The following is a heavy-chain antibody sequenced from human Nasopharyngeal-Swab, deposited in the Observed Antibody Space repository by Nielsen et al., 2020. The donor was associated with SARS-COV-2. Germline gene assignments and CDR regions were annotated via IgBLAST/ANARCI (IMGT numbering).Heavy chain of an antibody. CDR2: ISSSGSTI. V-gene: IGHV3-48*03. J-gene: IGHJ5*02. CDR1: GFTFSSYE. Sequence: GESLKISCAASGFTFSSYEMNWVRQAPGKGLEWVSYISSSGSTIYYADSVKGRFTISRGNAKNSLYLQMNSLRAEDTAVYYCARGHGVWFGEPDNWFDPWGQGTLVTVSS. CDR3: ARGHGVWFGEPDNWFDP. D-gene: IGHD3-10*01.